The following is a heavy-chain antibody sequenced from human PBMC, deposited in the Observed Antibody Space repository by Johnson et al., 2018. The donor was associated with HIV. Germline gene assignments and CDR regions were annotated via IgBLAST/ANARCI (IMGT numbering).Heavy chain of an antibody. CDR1: KFTFSSYP. V-gene: IGHV3-30*04. D-gene: IGHD3-10*01. Sequence: QVQLVESGGGVVQPGRSLRLSCAASKFTFSSYPMHWVRQAPGKGLEWVALISYDGTNKYYADSAKGRFTISRDNSRNTLFLQMNSLRVEDTAAYYCARGPITRGTPVAFDIWGQGTMVTVSS. CDR3: ARGPITRGTPVAFDI. CDR2: ISYDGTNK. J-gene: IGHJ3*02.